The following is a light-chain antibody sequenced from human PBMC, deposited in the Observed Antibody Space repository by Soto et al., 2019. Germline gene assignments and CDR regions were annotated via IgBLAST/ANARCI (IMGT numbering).Light chain of an antibody. V-gene: IGLV2-14*01. CDR1: RSDIGDSNF. CDR3: ASFSSGTILV. CDR2: EVN. J-gene: IGLJ1*01. Sequence: QSALTQPASVSGSPGQSVTISCTGPRSDIGDSNFISWYQHSPGKAPRLLIYEVNNRPSGVSRRFSGSNAGNTASLTISGLLDDDEADYFCASFSSGTILVFGSGTKVTVL.